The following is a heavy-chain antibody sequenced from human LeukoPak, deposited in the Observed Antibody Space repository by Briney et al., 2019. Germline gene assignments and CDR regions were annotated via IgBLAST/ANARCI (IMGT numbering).Heavy chain of an antibody. D-gene: IGHD5-12*01. Sequence: GSLRLSCAASGFTFNNYVIHWVRQPPGKGLEGVAFFRYDGNHEYYADSVKGRFTFSRDNSKNTLLLQMNSLRAKDTVVYYWASRPTGFDWGPFDYWSQGTLVTVSS. CDR1: GFTFNNYV. CDR3: ASRPTGFDWGPFDY. J-gene: IGHJ4*02. CDR2: FRYDGNHE. V-gene: IGHV3-30*02.